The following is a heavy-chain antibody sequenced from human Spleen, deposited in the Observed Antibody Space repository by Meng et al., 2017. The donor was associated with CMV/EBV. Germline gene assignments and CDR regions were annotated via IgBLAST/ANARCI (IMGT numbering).Heavy chain of an antibody. D-gene: IGHD3-16*02. CDR1: GGSISSGGYY. J-gene: IGHJ6*02. Sequence: SETLSLTCNVSGGSISSGGYYWSWIRQHPGKGLEWIGYIYYSGSTYYNPSLKSRVTISLDTSKNQFSLKLSSLTAADAAVYYCAGIGSHYRGLDVWGQGTTVTVSS. V-gene: IGHV4-61*08. CDR2: IYYSGST. CDR3: AGIGSHYRGLDV.